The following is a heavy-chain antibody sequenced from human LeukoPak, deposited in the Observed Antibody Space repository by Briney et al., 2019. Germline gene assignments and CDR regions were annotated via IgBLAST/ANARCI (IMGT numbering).Heavy chain of an antibody. J-gene: IGHJ3*01. CDR1: GFTFSAFW. D-gene: IGHD1-26*01. CDR3: AKDRGFSGSSTFDF. CDR2: IKQDGSVK. V-gene: IGHV3-7*01. Sequence: GGSLRLSCAASGFTFSAFWMSWVRQAPGEGLEWVANIKQDGSVKYYVGSVKGRFTVSRDNAKNSLYLQTNSLRAEDTAVYYCAKDRGFSGSSTFDFWGQGTMVTVSS.